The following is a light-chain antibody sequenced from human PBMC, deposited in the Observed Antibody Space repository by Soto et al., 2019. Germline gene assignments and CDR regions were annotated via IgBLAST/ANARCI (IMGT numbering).Light chain of an antibody. V-gene: IGLV2-14*01. CDR1: SSDVGSYNY. CDR3: SSYTSSSPVV. CDR2: EVS. J-gene: IGLJ2*01. Sequence: QSALTQPASVSGSPGQSITISCTGTSSDVGSYNYVSWYQQHPGKVPKLMIYEVSNRPSGVSNRFSGSKSGNTASLTISGLQAEDEADYYCSSYTSSSPVVFGGGTKPTVL.